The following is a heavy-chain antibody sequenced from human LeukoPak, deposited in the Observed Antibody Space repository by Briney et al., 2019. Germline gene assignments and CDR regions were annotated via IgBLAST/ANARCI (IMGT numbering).Heavy chain of an antibody. Sequence: GGSLRLSCAASGFTFSSYSMNWVRQAPGKGLEWVSSISSSSSYIYYADSVKGRFTISRDNAKNSLYLQMNSLRAEDTAVYYCARTVTTTGYYFDYWGQGTLVTVPS. CDR1: GFTFSSYS. D-gene: IGHD4-17*01. CDR3: ARTVTTTGYYFDY. CDR2: ISSSSSYI. J-gene: IGHJ4*02. V-gene: IGHV3-21*01.